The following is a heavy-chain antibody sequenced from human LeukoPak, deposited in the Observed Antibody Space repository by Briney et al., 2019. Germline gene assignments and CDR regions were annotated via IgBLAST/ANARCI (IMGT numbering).Heavy chain of an antibody. V-gene: IGHV4-30-2*01. CDR1: GGSISDYY. CDR3: ARAFHGMDV. J-gene: IGHJ6*02. Sequence: SETLSLTCTVSGGSISDYYWSWIRQPPGKGLEWIGYIYHSGNTYYNSSLKSRVTISVDRSKNQFSLKLSSVTAADTAVYYCARAFHGMDVWGQGTRVTVSS. CDR2: IYHSGNT. D-gene: IGHD2/OR15-2a*01.